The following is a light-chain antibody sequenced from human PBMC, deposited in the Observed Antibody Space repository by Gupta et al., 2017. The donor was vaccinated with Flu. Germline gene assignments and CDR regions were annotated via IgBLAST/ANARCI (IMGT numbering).Light chain of an antibody. CDR2: YKSDSQK. CDR3: MIWHKSAYV. CDR1: SGIDVDTCT. Sequence: QAVLTQPSSLSASPGASASLPCTLRSGIDVDTCTIFWYQQKPGSPPQFLLWYKSDSQKQQGSGVPSRFSGSKDASANAGILLISGLHSEDEADYYCMIWHKSAYVFGAGTKVTVL. J-gene: IGLJ1*01. V-gene: IGLV5-45*02.